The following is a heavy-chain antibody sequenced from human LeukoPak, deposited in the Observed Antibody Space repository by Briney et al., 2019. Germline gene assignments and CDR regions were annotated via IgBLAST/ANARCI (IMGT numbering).Heavy chain of an antibody. CDR1: GGTFSSYA. Sequence: SVKVSCKASGGTFSSYAISWVRQAPGQGLEWMGRIIPIFGIANYAQKFQGRVTITADKSTSTAYMELSSLRSEDRAVYYCAREGRDAFDAFDIWGQGTMVTVSS. D-gene: IGHD5-24*01. V-gene: IGHV1-69*04. CDR3: AREGRDAFDAFDI. CDR2: IIPIFGIA. J-gene: IGHJ3*02.